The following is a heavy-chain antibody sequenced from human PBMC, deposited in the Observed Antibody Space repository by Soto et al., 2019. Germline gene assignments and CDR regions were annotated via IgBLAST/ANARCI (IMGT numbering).Heavy chain of an antibody. CDR2: ISAYNGNT. J-gene: IGHJ6*02. D-gene: IGHD5-18*01. CDR1: GYTFTSYG. V-gene: IGHV1-18*04. Sequence: VKVSCKASGYTFTSYGISWVRQAPGQGLEWMGWISAYNGNTNYAQKLQGRVTMTTDTSTSTAYMELRSLRSDDTAVYYCARHSPRIQLWSLYYYYGMDVWGQGTTVTVSS. CDR3: ARHSPRIQLWSLYYYYGMDV.